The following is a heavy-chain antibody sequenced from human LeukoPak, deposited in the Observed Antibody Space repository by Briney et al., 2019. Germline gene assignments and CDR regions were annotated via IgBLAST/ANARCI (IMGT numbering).Heavy chain of an antibody. CDR3: ARDRDYYAIDY. CDR1: GFTFSDYY. V-gene: IGHV3-11*04. D-gene: IGHD3-22*01. CDR2: ISSSGSTI. J-gene: IGHJ4*02. Sequence: GGSLRLSCAASGFTFSDYYMSWIRQAPGKGLEWVSYISSSGSTIYYADSVKGRFTISRDDAKNSLYLQMNSLRADDTAVYYCARDRDYYAIDYWGQGALVTVSS.